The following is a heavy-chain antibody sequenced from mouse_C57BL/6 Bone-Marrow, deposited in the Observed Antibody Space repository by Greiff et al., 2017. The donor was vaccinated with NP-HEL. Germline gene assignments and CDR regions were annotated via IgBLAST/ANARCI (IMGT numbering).Heavy chain of an antibody. V-gene: IGHV14-4*01. J-gene: IGHJ4*01. Sequence: VQLQQAGAELVRPGASVKLSCTASGFNIKDDYMHWVKQRPEQGLEWIGWIDPENGDTEYASKFQGKATITADTSSNTAYLQLSSLTSEDTAVYYCTTWGDDAVAKWGQGTSVSVTS. CDR3: TTWGDDAVAK. CDR1: GFNIKDDY. D-gene: IGHD3-3*01. CDR2: IDPENGDT.